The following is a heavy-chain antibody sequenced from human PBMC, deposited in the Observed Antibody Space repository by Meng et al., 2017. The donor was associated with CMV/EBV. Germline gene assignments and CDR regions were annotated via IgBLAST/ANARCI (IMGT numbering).Heavy chain of an antibody. V-gene: IGHV3-7*01. CDR1: GFTFSSYW. Sequence: GESLKISCAAPGFTFSSYWMSWVRQAPGKGLEWVANINQDGSEKNYVDSVKGRFTISRDNAKNSLYLQMNSLRAEDTAVYYCWAFWSGYYAIGTGGMDVWGQGTTVTVSS. D-gene: IGHD3-3*01. CDR3: WAFWSGYYAIGTGGMDV. CDR2: INQDGSEK. J-gene: IGHJ6*02.